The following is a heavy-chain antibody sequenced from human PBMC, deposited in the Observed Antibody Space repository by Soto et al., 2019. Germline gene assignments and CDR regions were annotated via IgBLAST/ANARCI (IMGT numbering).Heavy chain of an antibody. CDR2: IDWDDDK. J-gene: IGHJ4*02. Sequence: SGPTLVNPTQTLTLTCTVSGVSLSTSGMCVSWIRQPPGKALEWLALIDWDDDKYYNTSLKSRLTISKDTSKNQVDLTMTNMDPVDTATYYCARTDFYDGSGYFGYFDSWGQGILVTVSS. D-gene: IGHD3-22*01. CDR1: GVSLSTSGMC. V-gene: IGHV2-70*01. CDR3: ARTDFYDGSGYFGYFDS.